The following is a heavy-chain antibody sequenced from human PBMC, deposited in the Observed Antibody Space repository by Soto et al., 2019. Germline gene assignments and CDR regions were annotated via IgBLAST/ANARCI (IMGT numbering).Heavy chain of an antibody. Sequence: WKGLDWGSQITSGSSSKYYADSVKGRFTISRDNAKTSVYLQMNSLRDEDTAVYYCVRDSGCLRTSCHAHFDFWAEGPLLSVSS. CDR3: VRDSGCLRTSCHAHFDF. V-gene: IGHV3-48*02. CDR2: ITSGSSSK. D-gene: IGHD2-2*01. J-gene: IGHJ2*01.